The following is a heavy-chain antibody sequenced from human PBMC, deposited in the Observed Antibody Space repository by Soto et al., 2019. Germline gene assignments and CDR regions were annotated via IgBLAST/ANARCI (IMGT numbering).Heavy chain of an antibody. V-gene: IGHV4-31*03. CDR1: GGSVSSDIYY. Sequence: SETLSLTCSVSGGSVSSDIYYWTWLRQHPGKGPERIGHIYYSGSTYYNPSLRNRVTISLNMSKNQFSLKLTPVSAADTAVYYCARGYQYDSGRYRFDYWGQGTLVTVSS. CDR3: ARGYQYDSGRYRFDY. CDR2: IYYSGST. D-gene: IGHD3-22*01. J-gene: IGHJ4*02.